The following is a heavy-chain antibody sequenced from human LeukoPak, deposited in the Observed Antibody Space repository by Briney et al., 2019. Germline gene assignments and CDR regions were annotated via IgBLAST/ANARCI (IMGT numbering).Heavy chain of an antibody. J-gene: IGHJ4*02. Sequence: GGSLRLSCAASGFTFSSYWMHWVRQAPGKGLVWVSRIKSDGSNTNYADSVKGRFTISRDNAKNTLHLQMDSLRAEDTAVYYCARGGYYGSGRYYFDSWGQGTLVTVSS. V-gene: IGHV3-74*01. CDR3: ARGGYYGSGRYYFDS. CDR2: IKSDGSNT. D-gene: IGHD3-3*01. CDR1: GFTFSSYW.